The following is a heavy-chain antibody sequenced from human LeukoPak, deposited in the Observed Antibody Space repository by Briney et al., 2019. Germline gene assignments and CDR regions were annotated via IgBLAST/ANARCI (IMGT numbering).Heavy chain of an antibody. CDR3: AKLPGSPYNWFDP. J-gene: IGHJ5*02. V-gene: IGHV4-59*05. CDR2: IYYSGST. Sequence: PSETLSLTCTVSGGSISSYYWSWIGQPPGKGLEWIGSIYYSGSTYYNPSLKSRVTISVDTSKNQFSLKLSSVTATDTAIYHCAKLPGSPYNWFDPWGQGTLVTVSS. CDR1: GGSISSYY.